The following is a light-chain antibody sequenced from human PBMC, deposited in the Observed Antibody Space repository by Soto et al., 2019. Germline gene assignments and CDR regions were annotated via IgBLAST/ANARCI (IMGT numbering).Light chain of an antibody. CDR3: QQYSNASPWT. CDR1: QGISNS. J-gene: IGKJ1*01. V-gene: IGKV1-27*01. Sequence: DIQMTQSPSSLSASLGDRVTIACRASQGISNSLAWYQQQPGKVPKLLISAASTLESGVPSRFSGSGSGTDFTLTISSLQPEDVATYYCQQYSNASPWTFGQGTKVEIK. CDR2: AAS.